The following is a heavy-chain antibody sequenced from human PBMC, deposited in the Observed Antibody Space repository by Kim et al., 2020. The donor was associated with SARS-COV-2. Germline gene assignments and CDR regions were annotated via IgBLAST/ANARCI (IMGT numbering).Heavy chain of an antibody. V-gene: IGHV4-39*01. CDR1: SNSISSNSYY. D-gene: IGHD6-13*01. CDR3: ARRRASWDFDY. CDR2: IYYSGST. J-gene: IGHJ4*02. Sequence: SETLSLTCTVSSNSISSNSYYWGWIRQPPGKGLEWIGTIYYSGSTYSNPSLKSRVTISVDTSKNQFSLKLNSVTAADTAVYYCARRRASWDFDYWGQGTLVTVSS.